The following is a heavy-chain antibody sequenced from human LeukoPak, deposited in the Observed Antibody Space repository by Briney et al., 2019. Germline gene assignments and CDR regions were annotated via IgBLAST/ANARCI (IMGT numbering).Heavy chain of an antibody. CDR3: ARDVSSTSSWWFDP. CDR2: INPTGGST. CDR1: GYTFTSYY. D-gene: IGHD2-2*01. V-gene: IGHV1-46*01. Sequence: ASVKVSCKASGYTFTSYYMHWVRQAPGQGLEWMGIINPTGGSTSYAQKFQGRVTMTRDTSTSTDYMELSSLTYEDTAVYYCARDVSSTSSWWFDPWGQGTLVIVSS. J-gene: IGHJ5*02.